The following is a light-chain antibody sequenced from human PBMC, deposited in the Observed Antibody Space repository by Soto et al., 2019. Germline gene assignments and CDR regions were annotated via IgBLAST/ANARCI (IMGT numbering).Light chain of an antibody. Sequence: DIQLTQSPPFLSASVGDRVTITCRASQDISSYLAWYQQKPGKAPNLLIFGASSLQSGVPSRFSGSGSGTEFTLTISSMQHQDFETYYCKQINSYSTVNFGPGTQV. V-gene: IGKV1-9*01. J-gene: IGKJ3*01. CDR2: GAS. CDR1: QDISSY. CDR3: KQINSYSTVN.